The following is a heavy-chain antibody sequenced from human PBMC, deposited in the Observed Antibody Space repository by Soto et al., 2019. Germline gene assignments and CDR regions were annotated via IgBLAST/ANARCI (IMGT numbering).Heavy chain of an antibody. CDR1: GFTFRSYA. V-gene: IGHV3-23*01. Sequence: GGSLRLSCAASGFTFRSYAMNWVRQAPGKGLEWVSIISDSGGSTYYADSVKGRLTISRDNSKTTLYLQMNSLRAEDTAVYYCAKDVGVLSGGYFGDSWGQGTLVTVSS. D-gene: IGHD1-26*01. J-gene: IGHJ4*02. CDR3: AKDVGVLSGGYFGDS. CDR2: ISDSGGST.